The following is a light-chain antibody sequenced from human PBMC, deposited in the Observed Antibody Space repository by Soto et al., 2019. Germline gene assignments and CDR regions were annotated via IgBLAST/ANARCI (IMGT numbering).Light chain of an antibody. CDR2: DAS. CDR3: QQYKSYSWT. J-gene: IGKJ1*01. CDR1: QSISSW. V-gene: IGKV1-5*01. Sequence: DHQMTQSPSTLSASVGDRVTITCRASQSISSWLAWYQQKPGKAPKLLIYDASSLESGVPSRFSGSGSGTEFTLTISSLQPDDFATYYCQQYKSYSWTFGQGTKVEIK.